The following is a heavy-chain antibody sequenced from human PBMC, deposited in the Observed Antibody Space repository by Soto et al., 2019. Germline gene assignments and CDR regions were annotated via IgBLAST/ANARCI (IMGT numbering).Heavy chain of an antibody. CDR2: IYYTGST. CDR1: GVSINNYY. J-gene: IGHJ4*02. Sequence: PSETLSLTCTVSGVSINNYYWTWIRQPPGKRLEWIGAIYYTGSTTYNPSLRSRVTFSVDTSKNQFSLSLTSVTAAGTAVYFCAKVASGGHLDYWGQGTLVTVSS. D-gene: IGHD6-25*01. CDR3: AKVASGGHLDY. V-gene: IGHV4-59*01.